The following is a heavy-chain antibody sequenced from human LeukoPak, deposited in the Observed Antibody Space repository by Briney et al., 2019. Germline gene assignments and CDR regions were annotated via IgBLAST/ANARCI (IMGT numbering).Heavy chain of an antibody. V-gene: IGHV3-49*03. CDR2: IRSKAYGETT. CDR3: AREAQHGDFHIPFDY. Sequence: GGSLRLSCSASGFTFGDYAMSWFRQAPGKRREWVSFIRSKAYGETTVYAAPVRGRFTISRDDSKGIAYLQINSLKIEDTAVYYCAREAQHGDFHIPFDYWGQGTLITVSS. J-gene: IGHJ4*02. CDR1: GFTFGDYA. D-gene: IGHD4-17*01.